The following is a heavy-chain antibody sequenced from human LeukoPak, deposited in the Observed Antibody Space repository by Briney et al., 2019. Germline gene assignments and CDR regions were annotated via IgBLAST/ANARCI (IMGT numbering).Heavy chain of an antibody. CDR1: GFTFRDYY. D-gene: IGHD6-6*01. CDR2: ISSSGSTI. CDR3: ARWSRVDSSSFTFDY. Sequence: GRSLRLSCAASGFTFRDYYMSGLRQAPGKRLAWVSYISSSGSTIYYADSVKGRFTISRDNAKNSLYLQMNSLRAEYTAVYYCARWSRVDSSSFTFDYWGQGTLVTVAS. V-gene: IGHV3-11*04. J-gene: IGHJ4*02.